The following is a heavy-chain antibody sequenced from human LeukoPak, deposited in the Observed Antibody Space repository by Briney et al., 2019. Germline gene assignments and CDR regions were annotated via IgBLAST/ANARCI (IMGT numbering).Heavy chain of an antibody. CDR2: ISGSGGST. J-gene: IGHJ4*02. CDR3: AKVDGSGSYLDY. V-gene: IGHV3-23*01. CDR1: GFTFSNYA. D-gene: IGHD3-10*01. Sequence: GGSLRLSCAASGFTFSNYAMSWVCQAPGKGLEWVSGISGSGGSTYYADSVKGRFTISRDNSKDTLYLQMNSLRAEDTAVYYCAKVDGSGSYLDYWGQGTLVTVSS.